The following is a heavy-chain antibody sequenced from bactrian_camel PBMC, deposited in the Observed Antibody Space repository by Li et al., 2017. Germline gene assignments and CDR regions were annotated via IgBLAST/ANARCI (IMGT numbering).Heavy chain of an antibody. V-gene: IGHV3S53*01. CDR2: IDSDGIA. J-gene: IGHJ4*01. CDR1: GSIYGDAC. D-gene: IGHD1*01. Sequence: HVQLVESGGGSVQAGGSLRLSCVASGSIYGDACVGWLRQAPGKEREGVAAIDSDGIASYADSVKGRFTSSRDNAKNTLYLQMNSLKAEDTAVYYCATWATYRAIAYASRAFADWGQGTQVTVS. CDR3: ATWATYRAIAYASRAFAD.